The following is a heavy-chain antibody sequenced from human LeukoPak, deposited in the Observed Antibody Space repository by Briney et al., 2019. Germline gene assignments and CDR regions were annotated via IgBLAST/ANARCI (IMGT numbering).Heavy chain of an antibody. J-gene: IGHJ4*02. CDR1: GFTFSSYS. CDR2: ISSSSSTI. D-gene: IGHD3-9*01. V-gene: IGHV3-48*04. CDR3: ARGHRAYYDILTGDTTLDY. Sequence: GGSLRLSCAASGFTFSSYSMNWVRQAPGKGLEWASYISSSSSTIYYADSVKGRFTISRDNAKNSLYLQMNSLRAEDTAVYYCARGHRAYYDILTGDTTLDYWGQGTLVTVSS.